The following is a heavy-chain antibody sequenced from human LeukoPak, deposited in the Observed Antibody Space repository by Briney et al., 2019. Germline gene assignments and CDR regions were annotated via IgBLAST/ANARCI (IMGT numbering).Heavy chain of an antibody. J-gene: IGHJ3*02. V-gene: IGHV4-39*07. CDR3: ARDTGNFPHVSFDI. CDR2: IYYSGST. CDR1: GGSISSSSYY. D-gene: IGHD1-7*01. Sequence: SETLSLTCTVSGGSISSSSYYWGWIRQPPGKGLEWLGNIYYSGSTYYNPSLKSRVTISVDTSKNQFSLKLSSVTAADTAVYYCARDTGNFPHVSFDIWGQETMVTVSS.